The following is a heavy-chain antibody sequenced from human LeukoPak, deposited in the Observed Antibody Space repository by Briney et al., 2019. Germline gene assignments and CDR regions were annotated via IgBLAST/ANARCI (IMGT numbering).Heavy chain of an antibody. Sequence: ASVEVSCKASGYTFTGYYMHWVRQAPGQGLEWMGWINPNRGGTNYAQKFQGRVTMTRDTSTSTVYMELSSLRSEDTAVYYCARANSGSYVWDYWGQGTLVTVSS. CDR1: GYTFTGYY. V-gene: IGHV1-2*02. CDR3: ARANSGSYVWDY. D-gene: IGHD1-26*01. J-gene: IGHJ4*02. CDR2: INPNRGGT.